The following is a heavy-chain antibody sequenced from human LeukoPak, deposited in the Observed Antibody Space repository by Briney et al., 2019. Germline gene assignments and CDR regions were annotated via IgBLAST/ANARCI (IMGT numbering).Heavy chain of an antibody. D-gene: IGHD3-10*01. Sequence: SETLSLTCTVSGYSMSSGYYWSWIRQPAGKGLEWIGRIYSSGSTNYNPSLKSRATISVDTSKNQFSLKLSSVTAADTAVYYCAREGLNMVRGVIPKEAWGWFDPWGQGTLVTVSS. V-gene: IGHV4-61*02. CDR2: IYSSGST. CDR3: AREGLNMVRGVIPKEAWGWFDP. J-gene: IGHJ5*02. CDR1: GYSMSSGYY.